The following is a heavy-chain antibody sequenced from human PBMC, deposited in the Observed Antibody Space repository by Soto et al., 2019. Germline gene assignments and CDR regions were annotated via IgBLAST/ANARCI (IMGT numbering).Heavy chain of an antibody. V-gene: IGHV1-18*01. CDR2: ISAYNGNT. CDR3: ARSIAAAAYYGMDV. J-gene: IGHJ6*02. Sequence: QVQLVQSGAEVKKPGASVKVSCKASGYTFTSYGISWVRQAPGQGLEWLGWISAYNGNTNYAQKLQGRVTMTTDTPTSTPYRELRSLRSDDAAVYYCARSIAAAAYYGMDVWGQGTTVTVSS. D-gene: IGHD6-6*01. CDR1: GYTFTSYG.